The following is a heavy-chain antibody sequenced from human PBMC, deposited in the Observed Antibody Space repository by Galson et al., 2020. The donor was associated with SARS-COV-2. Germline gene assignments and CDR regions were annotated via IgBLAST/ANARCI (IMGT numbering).Heavy chain of an antibody. V-gene: IGHV3-74*01. CDR1: GFTFSSYW. CDR2: INSDGSST. J-gene: IGHJ6*02. D-gene: IGHD3-22*01. CDR3: ARDPMYYYDSSGYYYYYGMDV. Sequence: GGSLRLSCAASGFTFSSYWMHWVRQAPGKGLVWVSRINSDGSSTSYADSVKGRFTISRDNAKNTLYLQMNSLRAEDTAVYYCARDPMYYYDSSGYYYYYGMDVWGQGTTVTVSS.